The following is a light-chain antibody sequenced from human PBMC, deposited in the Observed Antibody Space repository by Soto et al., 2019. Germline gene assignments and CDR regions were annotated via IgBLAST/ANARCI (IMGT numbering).Light chain of an antibody. CDR3: AAFDDRLKGYV. V-gene: IGLV1-44*01. CDR1: SSNIGSNT. Sequence: QLVLTQPPSASGTPGQRVTISCSGSSSNIGSNTVNWYQQLPGTAPKLLIYSENQRPSGVPDRFSGSTSGTSASLAISGLQSEDEADYYCAAFDDRLKGYVFGTGTKLTVL. J-gene: IGLJ1*01. CDR2: SEN.